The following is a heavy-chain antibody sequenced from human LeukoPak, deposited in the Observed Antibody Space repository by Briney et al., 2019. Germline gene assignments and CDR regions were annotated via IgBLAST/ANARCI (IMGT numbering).Heavy chain of an antibody. D-gene: IGHD5-24*01. CDR1: GYTFTSYY. CDR2: IIPIFGTA. CDR3: ARDLRRDGPIDDLGYFDY. V-gene: IGHV1-69*05. Sequence: ASVKVSCKASGYTFTSYYMHWVRQAPGQGLEWMGRIIPIFGTANYAQKFQGRVTITTDESTSTAYMELSSLRSEDTAVYYCARDLRRDGPIDDLGYFDYWGQGTLVTVSS. J-gene: IGHJ4*02.